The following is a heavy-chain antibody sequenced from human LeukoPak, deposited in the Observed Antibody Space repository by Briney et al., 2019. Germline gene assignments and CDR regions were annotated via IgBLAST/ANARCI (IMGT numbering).Heavy chain of an antibody. CDR1: GFTFSNSA. J-gene: IGHJ4*02. CDR3: AKVKVVGYSTFDY. V-gene: IGHV3-23*01. D-gene: IGHD3-22*01. CDR2: FTRNDETT. Sequence: GVLRLSCAASGFTFSNSAMSWVRQAPGKGLEWVSGFTRNDETTSYADSVKGRFTISRDNSRDTLYLQMNSLTAEDTAVYYCAKVKVVGYSTFDYWGQGTLVTVSP.